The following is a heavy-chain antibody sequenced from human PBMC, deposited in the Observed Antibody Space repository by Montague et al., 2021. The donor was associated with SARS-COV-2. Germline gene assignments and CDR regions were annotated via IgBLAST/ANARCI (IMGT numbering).Heavy chain of an antibody. CDR3: ARPGVENNGWYLSYFEY. CDR2: ISSDGTNK. V-gene: IGHV3-30*04. Sequence: SLRLSCAASGFTLSSYSMYWVRQAPGKGLEWVVVISSDGTNKYFRESVRGRFTISRDKSNNTVFLQMSSLRPEDTAVYYCARPGVENNGWYLSYFEYWGQGSLVTVST. J-gene: IGHJ4*02. D-gene: IGHD6-19*01. CDR1: GFTLSSYS.